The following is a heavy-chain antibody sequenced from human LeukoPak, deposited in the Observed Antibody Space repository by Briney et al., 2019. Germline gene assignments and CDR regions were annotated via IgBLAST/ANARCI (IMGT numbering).Heavy chain of an antibody. V-gene: IGHV4-59*11. Sequence: SETLSLTCTVPRGSFSSHYWTWIRQPPGKGLECIGYIHYTGITNYNPSLESRVTISLDTSKNQFSLKLRSGTAADTAVYYCARADGYTYGLDYWGQGTLVTVSS. CDR1: RGSFSSHY. J-gene: IGHJ4*02. CDR2: IHYTGIT. D-gene: IGHD5-18*01. CDR3: ARADGYTYGLDY.